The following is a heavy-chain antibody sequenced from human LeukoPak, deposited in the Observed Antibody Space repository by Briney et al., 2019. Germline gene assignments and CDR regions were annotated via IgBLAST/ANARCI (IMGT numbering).Heavy chain of an antibody. CDR2: IKQDGSEK. J-gene: IGHJ6*03. V-gene: IGHV3-7*03. Sequence: PGESLRLSCAASGIPFSSHLMSWVRQAPGEGLGWVANIKQDGSEKYCVDSVRGRFTISRDNAKNSLYLQKNSLRAEDTAVYYCAREKARFGELDYYYYYMDVWGKGTTVTISS. CDR3: AREKARFGELDYYYYYMDV. CDR1: GIPFSSHL. D-gene: IGHD3-10*01.